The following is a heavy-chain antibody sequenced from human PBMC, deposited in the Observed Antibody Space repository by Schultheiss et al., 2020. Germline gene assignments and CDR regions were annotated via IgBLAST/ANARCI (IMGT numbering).Heavy chain of an antibody. CDR3: AKEKNYYYKYGMDV. Sequence: GGSLRLSCAASGFTFSSYAMSWVRQAPGKGLEWISGISGSGGSTYYADSVKGRFTISRDNSKNTLYLEMNSLRAEDTAVYYCAKEKNYYYKYGMDVWGQGTTVTVSS. CDR1: GFTFSSYA. J-gene: IGHJ6*02. V-gene: IGHV3-23*01. CDR2: ISGSGGST.